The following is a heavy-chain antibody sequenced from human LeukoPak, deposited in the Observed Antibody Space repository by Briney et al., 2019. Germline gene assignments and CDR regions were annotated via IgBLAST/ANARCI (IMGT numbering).Heavy chain of an antibody. CDR3: ARFHSFYHDTTATNSFDI. V-gene: IGHV4-59*12. J-gene: IGHJ3*02. CDR1: GGSISSYY. CDR2: IYYSGST. D-gene: IGHD3-22*01. Sequence: SETLSLTCTVSGGSISSYYWSWIRQPPGQGLEWIGYIYYSGSTNYNPSHESRVTISVDTSKNQFSLKLSSVTAADTAVYYCARFHSFYHDTTATNSFDIWGQGTMVTVSS.